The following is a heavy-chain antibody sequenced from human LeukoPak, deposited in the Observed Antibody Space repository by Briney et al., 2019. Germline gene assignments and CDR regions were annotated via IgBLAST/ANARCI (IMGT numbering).Heavy chain of an antibody. J-gene: IGHJ4*02. CDR3: ARVGGSHDFFY. D-gene: IGHD1-26*01. Sequence: GGSLRLSCAASGFTFSSYWMSWVRQAPGKGLEWVANIKQDGSEKYYVDPVKGRFTISRDNAKNSLYLQMNSLRAEDTAVYYCARVGGSHDFFYWGQGTLVTVSS. CDR2: IKQDGSEK. V-gene: IGHV3-7*03. CDR1: GFTFSSYW.